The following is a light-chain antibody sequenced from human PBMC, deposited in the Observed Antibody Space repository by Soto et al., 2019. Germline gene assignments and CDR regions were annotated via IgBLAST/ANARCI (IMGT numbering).Light chain of an antibody. CDR3: GSWDSSLSAYV. CDR1: SSNIGGNS. Sequence: QAVMTQPPSVSAAPGQKVTISCSGISSNIGGNSVSWYQQLPGNAPQLLTYNDNKRPSGSPDRFSGSKSGTSATLGITGFQTGDEADYDCGSWDSSLSAYVFGPGTKLTVL. V-gene: IGLV1-51*01. J-gene: IGLJ1*01. CDR2: NDN.